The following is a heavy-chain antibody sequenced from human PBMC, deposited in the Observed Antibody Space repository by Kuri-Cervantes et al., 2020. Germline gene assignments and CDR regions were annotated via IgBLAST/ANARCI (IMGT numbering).Heavy chain of an antibody. D-gene: IGHD6-13*01. CDR1: GFSFRSYS. CDR3: ARAAIAAAGKLSYMDV. Sequence: GGSLRLSCAASGFSFRSYSMNWVRQAPGKGLEWVSLISWDGGSTYYADSVKGRFTISRDNAKNSLYLQMNSLRAEDTAVYYCARAAIAAAGKLSYMDVWGKGTTVTVSS. CDR2: ISWDGGST. J-gene: IGHJ6*03. V-gene: IGHV3-48*04.